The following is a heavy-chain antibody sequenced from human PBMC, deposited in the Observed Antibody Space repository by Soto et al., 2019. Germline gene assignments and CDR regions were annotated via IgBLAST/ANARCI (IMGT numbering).Heavy chain of an antibody. D-gene: IGHD3-10*01. J-gene: IGHJ6*02. CDR3: ARHSRVGESLPLNYYGLDV. CDR2: IRSKDYSGAT. CDR1: GFIFVDYE. V-gene: IGHV3-49*03. Sequence: GGSLRLSCTASGFIFVDYEMNWFRQAPGKGLEGVGFIRSKDYSGATHYAASVEGRFTISRNDSKSVAYLQMSSLKTEDTAVYYCARHSRVGESLPLNYYGLDVWGQGTAVTVSS.